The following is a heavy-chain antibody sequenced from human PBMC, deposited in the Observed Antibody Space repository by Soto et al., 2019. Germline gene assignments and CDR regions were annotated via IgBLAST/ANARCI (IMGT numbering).Heavy chain of an antibody. CDR3: ARGPRSVTHYYYYYMDV. CDR1: GFSLSNARMG. J-gene: IGHJ6*03. CDR2: IFSNDEK. D-gene: IGHD4-4*01. Sequence: SGPTLVNPTETLTLTCTVSGFSLSNARMGMSWIRQPPGKALDWLAHIFSNDEKSYSTSLKSRLTISKDTSKSQVVLTMTNMDPVDTATYYCARGPRSVTHYYYYYMDVWGKGTTVTVSS. V-gene: IGHV2-26*01.